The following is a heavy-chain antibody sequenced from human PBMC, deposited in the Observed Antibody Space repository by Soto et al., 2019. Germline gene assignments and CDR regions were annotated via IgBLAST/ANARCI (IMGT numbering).Heavy chain of an antibody. V-gene: IGHV3-66*01. CDR1: GFTVSSNY. J-gene: IGHJ6*02. Sequence: EVQLVESGGGLVQPGGSLRLSCAASGFTVSSNYMSWVRQAPGKGLEWVSVIYSGGSTYYADSVKGRFTISRDNSKNNLYLQRISLRAEDTAVEYCARERQEDGAGRYQLYYYYYYGMDVWGQGTTVTVSS. D-gene: IGHD3-10*01. CDR2: IYSGGST. CDR3: ARERQEDGAGRYQLYYYYYYGMDV.